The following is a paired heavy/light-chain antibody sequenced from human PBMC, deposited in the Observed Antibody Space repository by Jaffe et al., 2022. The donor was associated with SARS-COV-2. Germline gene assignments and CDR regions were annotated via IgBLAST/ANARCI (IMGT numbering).Heavy chain of an antibody. CDR3: AKDGGRGTDYYYYYMDV. Sequence: EVQLVESGGVVVQPGGSLRLSCTASGFTFNDYSMHWVRQSPGKGLEWVSLISWDGGRKYYADSVKGRFTISRDNSKNSLYLQMTSLRTEDTALYYCAKDGGRGTDYYYYYMDVWGKGTTVTVSS. J-gene: IGHJ6*03. V-gene: IGHV3-43*01. D-gene: IGHD3-16*01. CDR2: ISWDGGRK. CDR1: GFTFNDYS.
Light chain of an antibody. Sequence: DIQMTQSPSSLSASVGDRVTITCRASQTISTYLNWYQQKPGKAPKLLIYVASSLQSGVPSRFSGSGFGTDFTLTISSLQPEDFATYYCQQSYSTPQTFGQGTKVEIK. V-gene: IGKV1-39*01. CDR3: QQSYSTPQT. CDR2: VAS. CDR1: QTISTY. J-gene: IGKJ1*01.